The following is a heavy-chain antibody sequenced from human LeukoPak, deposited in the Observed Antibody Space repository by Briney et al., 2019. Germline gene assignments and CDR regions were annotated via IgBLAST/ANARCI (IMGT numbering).Heavy chain of an antibody. V-gene: IGHV4-38-2*01. CDR2: IYHSGST. J-gene: IGHJ4*02. CDR1: GYSISSGYY. Sequence: PSETLSLTCAVSGYSISSGYYWGWIRQPPGKGLEWIGSIYHSGSTYYNPSLKSRVTISVDTSKNQFSLKLSSVTAVDTAVYYCARLSHDSSGYYWEDYFDYWGQGTLVTVSS. CDR3: ARLSHDSSGYYWEDYFDY. D-gene: IGHD3-22*01.